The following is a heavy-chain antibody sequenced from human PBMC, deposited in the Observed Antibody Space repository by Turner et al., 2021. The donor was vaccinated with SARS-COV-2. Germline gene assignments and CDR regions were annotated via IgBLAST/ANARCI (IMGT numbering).Heavy chain of an antibody. V-gene: IGHV3-21*01. Sequence: EVQLVESGGGLVKPGGSLRLSCASSGFTFSSYSMNWVRQAPGRGLEWVSSISSRTIFIYYADSVKGRLNISRDNAKNSLYLQMNSLRAEDTAVYYCAREDDFWSGYQYYRMDVWGQGTTVTVSS. J-gene: IGHJ6*02. CDR1: GFTFSSYS. CDR3: AREDDFWSGYQYYRMDV. CDR2: ISSRTIFI. D-gene: IGHD3-3*01.